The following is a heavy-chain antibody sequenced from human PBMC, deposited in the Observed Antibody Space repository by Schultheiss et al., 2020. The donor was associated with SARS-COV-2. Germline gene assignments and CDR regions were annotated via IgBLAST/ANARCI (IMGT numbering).Heavy chain of an antibody. CDR2: ISWNSGSI. D-gene: IGHD3-22*01. Sequence: GGSLRLSCAASGFTFDDYAMHWVRQAPGKGLEWVSGISWNSGSIGYADSVKGRFTISRDNAKNSLYLQMNSLRAEDTAVYYCARDLYDSNSVQTYYYYYGMDVWGQGTTVTVSS. CDR1: GFTFDDYA. CDR3: ARDLYDSNSVQTYYYYYGMDV. V-gene: IGHV3-9*01. J-gene: IGHJ6*02.